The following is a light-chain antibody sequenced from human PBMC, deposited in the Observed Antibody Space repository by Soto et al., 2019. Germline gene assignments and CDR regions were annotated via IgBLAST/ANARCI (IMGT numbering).Light chain of an antibody. CDR3: HQRSNWWT. CDR1: QSVSSSY. CDR2: GAS. J-gene: IGKJ1*01. Sequence: EIALTQSPGTLFLFPGEHATLSCRASQSVSSSYLAWYQQKPGQAPRLLIYGASSRATGIPDRFSGSGSGTDFTLTISSLQSEDFAVYYCHQRSNWWTFGQGTKVDI. V-gene: IGKV3D-20*02.